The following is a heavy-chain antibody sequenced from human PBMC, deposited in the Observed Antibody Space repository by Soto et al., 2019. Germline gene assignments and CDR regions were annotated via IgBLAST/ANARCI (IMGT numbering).Heavy chain of an antibody. CDR3: ANGYGQNIFDY. Sequence: QVQLQESGPGLVKPSETLSLTCTVSGGSISSYYWSWIRQPPGKGLEWIGYIYYSGSTNYKPSLKSRVTISVDTSKNQSSLKLSSVTAADAAVYYCANGYGQNIFDYWGQGTLVTVSS. J-gene: IGHJ4*02. D-gene: IGHD5-12*01. CDR1: GGSISSYY. CDR2: IYYSGST. V-gene: IGHV4-59*08.